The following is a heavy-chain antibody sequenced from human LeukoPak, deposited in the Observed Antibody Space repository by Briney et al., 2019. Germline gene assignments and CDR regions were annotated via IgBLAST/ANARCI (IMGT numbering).Heavy chain of an antibody. J-gene: IGHJ6*02. CDR3: ARRTIYYYGSGSYYNAYYYGMDV. Sequence: PSETLSLTCAVYGGSFSGYYWSWIRQPPGKGLEWIGEINHSGSTNYNPSLKSRVTISVDTSKNQFSLKLSSVTAADTAVYYCARRTIYYYGSGSYYNAYYYGMDVWGQGTTVTVSS. CDR1: GGSFSGYY. D-gene: IGHD3-10*01. CDR2: INHSGST. V-gene: IGHV4-34*01.